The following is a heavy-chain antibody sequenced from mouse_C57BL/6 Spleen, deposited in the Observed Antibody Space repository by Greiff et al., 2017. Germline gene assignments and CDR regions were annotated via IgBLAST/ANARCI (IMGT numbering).Heavy chain of an antibody. D-gene: IGHD1-1*01. J-gene: IGHJ2*01. CDR3: ASYYFGSSSFDY. CDR2: INPDSSTI. CDR1: GLDFSRYW. Sequence: AAEGLDFSRYWMSWVRRAPGKGLEWIGEINPDSSTINYAPSLKDKFIISRDNAKNTLYLQMSKVRSEDTALYYCASYYFGSSSFDYWGQGTTLTVSS. V-gene: IGHV4-1*01.